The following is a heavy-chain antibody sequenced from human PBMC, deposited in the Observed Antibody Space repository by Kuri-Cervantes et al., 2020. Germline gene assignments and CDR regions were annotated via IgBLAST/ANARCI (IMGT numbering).Heavy chain of an antibody. CDR3: ARGHGRLGYCSGGSCYRNPRTFDY. V-gene: IGHV4-59*12. CDR2: IYYSGST. Sequence: SETLFLTCAVYGGSFSGYYWSWIRQPPGKGLEWIGYIYYSGSTNYNPSLKSRVTISVDTSKNQFSLKLSSVTAADTAVYYCARGHGRLGYCSGGSCYRNPRTFDYWGQGTLDTVSS. D-gene: IGHD2-15*01. J-gene: IGHJ4*02. CDR1: GGSFSGYY.